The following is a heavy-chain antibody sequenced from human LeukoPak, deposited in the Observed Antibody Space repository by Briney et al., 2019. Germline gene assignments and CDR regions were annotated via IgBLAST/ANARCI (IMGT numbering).Heavy chain of an antibody. J-gene: IGHJ4*02. CDR1: GGSISSGGYY. D-gene: IGHD6-13*01. Sequence: RPSETLSLTCAVSGGSISSGGYYWSWIRQPPGKGLEWIGYIYYSGSTNYNPSLKSRVTISVETSKNEFSLKLRSVTAADTAVYYCARVTGYRIEDYFDYWGQGTLVTISS. V-gene: IGHV4-61*08. CDR3: ARVTGYRIEDYFDY. CDR2: IYYSGST.